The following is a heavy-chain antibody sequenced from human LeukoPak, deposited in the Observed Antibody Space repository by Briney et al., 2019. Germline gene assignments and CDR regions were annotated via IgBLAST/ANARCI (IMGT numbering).Heavy chain of an antibody. CDR2: VYSGGRT. J-gene: IGHJ4*01. CDR1: GGSIRSSSYY. D-gene: IGHD1-7*01. Sequence: PSETLSLTCTVSGGSIRSSSYYWGWIRQPPGKGLEWIGSVYSGGRTYYNPSLTSRVTVSADTSKNQFSPKLSSVTAADTAVYYCTREIGGTTVHYWGHGMLVTVSS. V-gene: IGHV4-39*07. CDR3: TREIGGTTVHY.